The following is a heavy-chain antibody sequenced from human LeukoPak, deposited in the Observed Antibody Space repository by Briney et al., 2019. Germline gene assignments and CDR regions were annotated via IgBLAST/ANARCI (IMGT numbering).Heavy chain of an antibody. CDR2: IRQDGSEN. D-gene: IGHD2-15*01. CDR3: AKIHCSGGSCHPPSDFDY. CDR1: GFNFNTYW. J-gene: IGHJ4*02. Sequence: GGSLRLSCAASGFNFNTYWMSWVRQAPGKGLEWVANIRQDGSENFYVDSMKGRFTISKDNAKNSLYLQMNSLRVEDTAVYYCAKIHCSGGSCHPPSDFDYWGQGTLVTVSS. V-gene: IGHV3-7*01.